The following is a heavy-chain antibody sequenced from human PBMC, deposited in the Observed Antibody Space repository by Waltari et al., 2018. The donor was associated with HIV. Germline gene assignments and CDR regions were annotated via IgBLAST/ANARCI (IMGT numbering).Heavy chain of an antibody. CDR1: GFTLSDHY. J-gene: IGHJ4*02. Sequence: EVQLVESGGGLVQPGGSLRLSCAASGFTLSDHYMDWVRQAPGKGLEWGGRSISNANGYTTEYAASVEGRFSISRDEASNSAYLQMNSLKTEDTAVYFCGRGAAGSVSDYWGPGTLVTVSS. CDR2: SISNANGYTT. V-gene: IGHV3-72*01. CDR3: GRGAAGSVSDY. D-gene: IGHD2-15*01.